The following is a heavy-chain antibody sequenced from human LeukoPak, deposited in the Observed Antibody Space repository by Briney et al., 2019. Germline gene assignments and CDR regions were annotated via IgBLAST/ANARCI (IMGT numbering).Heavy chain of an antibody. J-gene: IGHJ4*02. CDR2: MNTDGSDR. D-gene: IGHD6-13*01. Sequence: GGSLRLSCAVSGFTFKDYWMHWVREVPGEGLLWVSCMNTDGSDRRYAGSVEGRFTISRDSANNRLYLVMNSLRVEDTAVYYCARGLLPGVGMGDYWGQGTLVTVSS. V-gene: IGHV3-74*01. CDR1: GFTFKDYW. CDR3: ARGLLPGVGMGDY.